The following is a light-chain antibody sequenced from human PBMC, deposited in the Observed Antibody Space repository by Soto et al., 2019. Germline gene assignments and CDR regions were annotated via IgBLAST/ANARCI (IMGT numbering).Light chain of an antibody. Sequence: QSALTQPASVSGSPGQSITISCTETSSDVGGYNFVSYYQQHPGKAPKLMIYDVTNRPSGVSNRFSGSKSGNTASLTVSGLQAEDEADYYCSSYAASNNFYFVFGGGTKVTVL. CDR3: SSYAASNNFYFV. J-gene: IGLJ3*02. CDR2: DVT. CDR1: SSDVGGYNF. V-gene: IGLV2-14*01.